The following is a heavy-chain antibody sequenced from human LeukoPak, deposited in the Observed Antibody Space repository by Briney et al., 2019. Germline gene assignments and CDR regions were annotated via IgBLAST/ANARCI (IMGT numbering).Heavy chain of an antibody. J-gene: IGHJ4*02. Sequence: GGSLRLSCAASGFTFSSYAMHWVRQAPGKGLEYVSAISGNGGSTYYANSVKGRFTISRDNSKNTLYLQMGSLRAEDMAVYYCARDLVGYYGSGSYQLDYWGQGTLVTVSS. CDR1: GFTFSSYA. CDR3: ARDLVGYYGSGSYQLDY. CDR2: ISGNGGST. V-gene: IGHV3-64*01. D-gene: IGHD3-10*01.